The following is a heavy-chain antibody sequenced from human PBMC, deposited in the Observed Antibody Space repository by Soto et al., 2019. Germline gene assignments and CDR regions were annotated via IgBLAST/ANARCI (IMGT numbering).Heavy chain of an antibody. J-gene: IGHJ6*02. Sequence: ASVEVSCRASGYTFTSYDMHWVRQAPGQGLEWMGIINPSGGSTSYAQKFQGRVTMTRDTSTSTVYMELSSLRSEDTAVYYCARESVRYCSSTSCYKDAYYYGMDVWGQGTTVTVSS. D-gene: IGHD2-2*02. CDR1: GYTFTSYD. CDR3: ARESVRYCSSTSCYKDAYYYGMDV. V-gene: IGHV1-46*01. CDR2: INPSGGST.